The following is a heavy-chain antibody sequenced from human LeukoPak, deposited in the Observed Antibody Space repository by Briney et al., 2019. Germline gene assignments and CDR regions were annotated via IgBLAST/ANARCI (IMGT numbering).Heavy chain of an antibody. CDR1: GGTFSSYA. CDR3: ARPSARGAAAGTSLYYYGMDV. D-gene: IGHD6-13*01. J-gene: IGHJ6*04. V-gene: IGHV1-69*13. Sequence: SVKVSCKASGGTFSSYAISWVRQAPGQGLEWMGGIIPIFGTANYAQKFQGRVTITADESTSTAYMELSGLRSEDTAVYYCARPSARGAAAGTSLYYYGMDVWGKGTTVTVSS. CDR2: IIPIFGTA.